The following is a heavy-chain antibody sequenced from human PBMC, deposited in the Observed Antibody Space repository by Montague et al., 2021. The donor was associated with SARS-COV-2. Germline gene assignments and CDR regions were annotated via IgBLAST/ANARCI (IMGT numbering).Heavy chain of an antibody. D-gene: IGHD3-16*01. CDR1: GFPFSNYN. Sequence: SLSLSCAASGFPFSNYNMHWVRQAPGKGLEWVSSISTSSGYIYHADSVKGRFTVSRDNARNSLYLQMDSLRAEDTAVYYCARDTLATVRLCYGHGMDVWGQGTTVTVAS. CDR3: ARDTLATVRLCYGHGMDV. V-gene: IGHV3-21*01. J-gene: IGHJ6*02. CDR2: ISTSSGYI.